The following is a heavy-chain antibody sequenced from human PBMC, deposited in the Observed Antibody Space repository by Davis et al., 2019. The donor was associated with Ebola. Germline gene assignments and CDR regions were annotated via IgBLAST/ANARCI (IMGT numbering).Heavy chain of an antibody. Sequence: GESLKISCAASGFNFREFTMYWVRQAPGKGLEWVSSITASGDIHYADSVKGRFIIARDNQEKSMSLQMDRLRGDDTAHYYCVRPPTSVSPGGWGRGTLVTVSS. J-gene: IGHJ4*02. CDR1: GFNFREFT. V-gene: IGHV3-69-1*02. CDR2: ITASGDI. CDR3: VRPPTSVSPGG. D-gene: IGHD4-17*01.